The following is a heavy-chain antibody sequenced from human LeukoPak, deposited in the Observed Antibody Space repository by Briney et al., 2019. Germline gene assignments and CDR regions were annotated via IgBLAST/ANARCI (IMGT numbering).Heavy chain of an antibody. CDR2: INPILGIA. D-gene: IGHD3-16*02. V-gene: IGHV1-69*04. Sequence: SVKLSCTASGGTFSSYAISWVRQAPGQGLEWMGRINPILGIANSAQKFQGRVTITADKSTSTAYMELSSLGSEDTAVYYCGGAFGGVIVSADWGQGTLVTVSS. J-gene: IGHJ4*02. CDR1: GGTFSSYA. CDR3: GGAFGGVIVSAD.